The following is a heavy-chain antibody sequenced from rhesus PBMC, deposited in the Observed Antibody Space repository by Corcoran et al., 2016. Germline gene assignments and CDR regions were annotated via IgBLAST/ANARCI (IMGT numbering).Heavy chain of an antibody. V-gene: IGHV4-80*01. CDR3: ARSPRNTVTIDY. CDR1: GGAFSSYW. J-gene: IGHJ4*01. Sequence: QVQLQESGPGLVKPSETLSLTCAVAGGAFSSYWWSWSRQPPGKGLVWIGEINGSGGSTNYNPSLTRRVTVSKVASKNQFSLRLSSVTAADTAVYYCARSPRNTVTIDYWGQGVLVTVSS. CDR2: INGSGGST. D-gene: IGHD4-23*01.